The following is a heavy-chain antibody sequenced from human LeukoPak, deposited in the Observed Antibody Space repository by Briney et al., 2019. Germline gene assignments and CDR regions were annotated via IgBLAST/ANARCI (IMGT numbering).Heavy chain of an antibody. Sequence: SETLSLTCTVSGGSISSYYWSWIRQPPGKGLEWIGYIFYSGSTNYNPSLKSRVTISVDTSKNQFSLKLSSVTAADTAVYYCARRVDTAMAHDAFDIWGQGTMVTVSS. V-gene: IGHV4-59*08. CDR2: IFYSGST. CDR3: ARRVDTAMAHDAFDI. D-gene: IGHD5-18*01. J-gene: IGHJ3*02. CDR1: GGSISSYY.